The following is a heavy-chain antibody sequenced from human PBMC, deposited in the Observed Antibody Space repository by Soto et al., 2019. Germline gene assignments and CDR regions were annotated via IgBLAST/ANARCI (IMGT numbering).Heavy chain of an antibody. CDR2: ISAYNGNT. D-gene: IGHD6-13*01. Sequence: GASVKVSCKASGYTFTSYGISWVRQAPGQGLEWMGWISAYNGNTNYAQKLQGRVTMTTGTSTSTAYMELRSLRSDDTAVYYCARDRRNYYSSSWRYYYYGMDVWGQGTTVTVSS. V-gene: IGHV1-18*01. CDR3: ARDRRNYYSSSWRYYYYGMDV. CDR1: GYTFTSYG. J-gene: IGHJ6*02.